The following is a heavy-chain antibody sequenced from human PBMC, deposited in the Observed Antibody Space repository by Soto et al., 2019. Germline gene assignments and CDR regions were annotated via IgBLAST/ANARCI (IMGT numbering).Heavy chain of an antibody. J-gene: IGHJ6*02. CDR3: ARDEAMGDFGMDV. Sequence: VRSLRLSCAASGFNFSSYAMHWVRQAPGKGLEWVAVISYDGSNKYYADSVKGRFTISRDNSKNTPYLQMNSLRAEDTAVYYCARDEAMGDFGMDVWGQGTTVTVSS. CDR1: GFNFSSYA. V-gene: IGHV3-30-3*01. D-gene: IGHD3-16*01. CDR2: ISYDGSNK.